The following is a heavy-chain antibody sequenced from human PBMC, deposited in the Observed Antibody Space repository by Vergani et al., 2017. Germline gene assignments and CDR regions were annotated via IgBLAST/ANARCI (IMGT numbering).Heavy chain of an antibody. CDR1: GGSISSSSYY. D-gene: IGHD3-22*01. Sequence: QLQLQESGPGLVKPSETLSLTCTVSGGSISSSSYYWGWIRQPPGKGLEWIGSIYYSGSTYYNPSLKSRVTISVDTSKTQFSLKLSSVTAADTAVYYCASRIEVDDYDSSADQDYWGQGTLVTVSS. V-gene: IGHV4-39*07. CDR2: IYYSGST. CDR3: ASRIEVDDYDSSADQDY. J-gene: IGHJ4*02.